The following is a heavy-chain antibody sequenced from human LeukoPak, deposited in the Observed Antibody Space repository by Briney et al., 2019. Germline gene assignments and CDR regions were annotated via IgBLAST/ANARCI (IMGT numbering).Heavy chain of an antibody. Sequence: PSETLSLTCAVYGGSFSGYYWSWIRQPPGKGLEWIGEINHSGSTNYNPSLKSRVTISVDTSKNQFSLKLSSVTAADTAVYYCARGRSCSSTSCYSHYCYGMDVWGQGTTVTVSS. V-gene: IGHV4-34*01. CDR2: INHSGST. CDR1: GGSFSGYY. J-gene: IGHJ6*02. CDR3: ARGRSCSSTSCYSHYCYGMDV. D-gene: IGHD2-2*01.